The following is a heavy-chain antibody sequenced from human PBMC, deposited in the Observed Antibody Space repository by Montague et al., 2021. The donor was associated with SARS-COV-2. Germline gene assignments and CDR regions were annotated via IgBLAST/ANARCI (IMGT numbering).Heavy chain of an antibody. CDR3: AGESSADYYDGSGYHSYKYGMDV. J-gene: IGHJ6*02. CDR2: IYTRGSS. Sequence: TLSLTCTVSGGSVSSGSYYWSWIRQPAGKGLEWIGRIYTRGSSNYNPSLKSRVTMSVDTSKNQFSLKVSSVTAADTAVYYCAGESSADYYDGSGYHSYKYGMDVWGQGTTVTVSS. D-gene: IGHD3-22*01. V-gene: IGHV4-61*02. CDR1: GGSVSSGSYY.